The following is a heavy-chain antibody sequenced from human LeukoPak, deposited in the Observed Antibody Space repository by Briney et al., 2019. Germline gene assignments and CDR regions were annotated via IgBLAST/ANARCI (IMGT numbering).Heavy chain of an antibody. D-gene: IGHD6-19*01. CDR3: AKEDSSGCPDY. Sequence: GGSLRLSCAASGFTFSSYGMHWVRQAPGKGLEWVAVIWYDGSNKYYADSVKGRFTISRDNSKNTLYLQMNSLRAEDTAVYYCAKEDSSGCPDYWGQGTLVTVSS. CDR1: GFTFSSYG. V-gene: IGHV3-33*06. CDR2: IWYDGSNK. J-gene: IGHJ4*02.